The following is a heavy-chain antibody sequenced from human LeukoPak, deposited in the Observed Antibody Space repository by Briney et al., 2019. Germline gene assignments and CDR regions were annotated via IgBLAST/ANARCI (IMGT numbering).Heavy chain of an antibody. V-gene: IGHV1-2*02. Sequence: ASVKVSCKASGYTFTDYYMHWVRQAPGQGLEWMGWTNPNSGGTKYVQKFQGRVTMTRDTSISTAYMELNRLRSDDTAVYYCGRVDRDGYNFDFWGQGTLVTVSS. CDR3: GRVDRDGYNFDF. CDR1: GYTFTDYY. J-gene: IGHJ4*02. CDR2: TNPNSGGT. D-gene: IGHD5-24*01.